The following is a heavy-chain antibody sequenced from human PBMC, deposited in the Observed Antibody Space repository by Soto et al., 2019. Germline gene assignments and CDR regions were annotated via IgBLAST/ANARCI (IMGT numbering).Heavy chain of an antibody. CDR2: INHSGST. Sequence: PSETLSLTCAVYGGSFSGYYWSWIRQPPGKGLEWIGEINHSGSTNYNPSLKSRVTISVDTSKNQFSLKLSSVTAADTAVYYCASGRGVAATSYYMDVWGKGTTVTVSS. V-gene: IGHV4-34*01. J-gene: IGHJ6*03. CDR1: GGSFSGYY. CDR3: ASGRGVAATSYYMDV. D-gene: IGHD6-13*01.